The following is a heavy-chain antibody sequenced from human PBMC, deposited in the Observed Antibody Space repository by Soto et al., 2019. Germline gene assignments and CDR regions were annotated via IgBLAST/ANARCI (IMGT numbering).Heavy chain of an antibody. CDR1: GFTFGDYA. V-gene: IGHV3-49*03. J-gene: IGHJ6*02. Sequence: GGSLRLSCTASGFTFGDYAVSWFRQAPGKGLEWVGFITSKAYGGTTECAASVKGRFTISRDDSKSIAYLQMNSLKTEDTAVYYCTRESNASSYSGMDVWGQGTTVTVSS. CDR3: TRESNASSYSGMDV. CDR2: ITSKAYGGTT.